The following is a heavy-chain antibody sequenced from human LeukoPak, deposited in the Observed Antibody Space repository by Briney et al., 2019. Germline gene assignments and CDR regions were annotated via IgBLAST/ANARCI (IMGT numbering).Heavy chain of an antibody. CDR2: IYYSGST. J-gene: IGHJ5*02. CDR1: GGSISSSSYY. V-gene: IGHV4-39*01. CDR3: ARHWVDSSSWYSANWFDP. Sequence: SETLSLTCTVSGGSISSSSYYWGWIRQPPGKGLEWIVSIYYSGSTYYNPSLKSRVTISVNTSKNQFSLKLSSVTAADTAVYYCARHWVDSSSWYSANWFDPWGQGTLVTVSS. D-gene: IGHD6-13*01.